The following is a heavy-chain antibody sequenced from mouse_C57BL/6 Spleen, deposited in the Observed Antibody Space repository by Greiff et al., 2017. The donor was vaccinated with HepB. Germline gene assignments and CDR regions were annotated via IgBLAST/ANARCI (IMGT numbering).Heavy chain of an antibody. V-gene: IGHV1-52*01. J-gene: IGHJ3*01. D-gene: IGHD2-4*01. Sequence: QVHVKQPGAELVRPGSSVKLSCKASGYTFTSYWMHWVKQRPIQGLEWIGNIDPSDSETHYNQKFKDKATLTVDKSSRTAYMQLSSLTSEDSAVYYCARSGYDYPFAYWGQGTLVTVSA. CDR2: IDPSDSET. CDR3: ARSGYDYPFAY. CDR1: GYTFTSYW.